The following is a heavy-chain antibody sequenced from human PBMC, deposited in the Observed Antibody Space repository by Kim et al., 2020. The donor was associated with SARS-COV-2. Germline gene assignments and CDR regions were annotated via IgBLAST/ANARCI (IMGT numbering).Heavy chain of an antibody. V-gene: IGHV7-4-1*02. CDR3: ARDLEPITMVRGVKVPFDY. Sequence: ASVKVSCKASGYTFTSYAMNWVRQAPGQGLEWMGWINTNTGNPTYAQGFTGRFVFSLDTSVSTAYLQISSLKAEDTAVYYCARDLEPITMVRGVKVPFDYWGQGTLVTVSS. CDR1: GYTFTSYA. D-gene: IGHD3-10*01. J-gene: IGHJ4*02. CDR2: INTNTGNP.